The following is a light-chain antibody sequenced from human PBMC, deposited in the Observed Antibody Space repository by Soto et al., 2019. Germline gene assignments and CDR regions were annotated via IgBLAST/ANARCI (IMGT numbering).Light chain of an antibody. Sequence: EIVLTQSPATLSVSPGDKATLSCRASQSVSSDLAWYQQKPGQAPRLLLYGASTRATSVPARFSGSGSGTEYTLTISNLQAEDFAVYYCQQFNNWPHTFGQGTRLEIK. CDR1: QSVSSD. CDR2: GAS. CDR3: QQFNNWPHT. J-gene: IGKJ5*01. V-gene: IGKV3-15*01.